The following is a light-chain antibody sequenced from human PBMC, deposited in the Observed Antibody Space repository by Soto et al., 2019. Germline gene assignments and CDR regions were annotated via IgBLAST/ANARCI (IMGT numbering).Light chain of an antibody. CDR2: LERSGSY. CDR3: ETWDTNTWV. Sequence: QSVLTQSSSASASLGSSVKLTCTLSSGYSNYIIAWHQQQPGRAPRYLLKLERSGSYNKGSGVPDRFSGSSSGADRYLTISNLQFEDEADYYCETWDTNTWVFGGGTKVTVL. J-gene: IGLJ3*02. CDR1: SGYSNYI. V-gene: IGLV4-60*02.